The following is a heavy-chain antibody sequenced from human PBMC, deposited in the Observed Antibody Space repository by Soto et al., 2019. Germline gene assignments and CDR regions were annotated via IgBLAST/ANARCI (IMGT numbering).Heavy chain of an antibody. D-gene: IGHD1-26*01. Sequence: SETLSLTCTVSGGSISSGDYYWSWIRQPPGKGLEWIGYIYYSGSTYYNPSLKSRVTISVDTSKNQFSLKLSSVTAADTAVYYCARDSGSYNVNFDYWGQGTLVTVS. CDR1: GGSISSGDYY. V-gene: IGHV4-30-4*01. CDR3: ARDSGSYNVNFDY. CDR2: IYYSGST. J-gene: IGHJ4*02.